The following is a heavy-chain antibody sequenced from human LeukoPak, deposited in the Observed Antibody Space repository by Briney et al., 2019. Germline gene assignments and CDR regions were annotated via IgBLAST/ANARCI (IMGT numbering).Heavy chain of an antibody. Sequence: SGGSLRLPCAASGFTFSSYAMSWVRQAPGKGLEWVSAISGSGGSTYYADSVKGRFTISRDNSKNTLYLQMNSLRAEDTAVYYCATNPRRYCSGGSCSDWGQGTLVTVSS. J-gene: IGHJ4*02. CDR2: ISGSGGST. CDR1: GFTFSSYA. CDR3: ATNPRRYCSGGSCSD. D-gene: IGHD2-15*01. V-gene: IGHV3-23*01.